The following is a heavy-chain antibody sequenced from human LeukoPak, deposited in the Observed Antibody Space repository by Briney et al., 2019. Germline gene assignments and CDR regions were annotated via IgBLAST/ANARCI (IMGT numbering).Heavy chain of an antibody. CDR1: GFTFNNYA. CDR3: VKGSRTSRPYYFDF. V-gene: IGHV3-23*01. CDR2: ITDSGGDT. D-gene: IGHD3/OR15-3a*01. J-gene: IGHJ4*02. Sequence: GGSLRPSCAASGFTFNNYAMSWVRQAPGKGLEWVSAITDSGGDTYHVDSVKGRFTISRDNSRNILYLQMNSLRVEDSAVYHCVKGSRTSRPYYFDFWGQGTLVTVSS.